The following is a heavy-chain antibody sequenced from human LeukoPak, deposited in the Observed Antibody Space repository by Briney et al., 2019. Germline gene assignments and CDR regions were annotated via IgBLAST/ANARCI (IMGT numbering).Heavy chain of an antibody. Sequence: SGPTLVKPTQTLTLTCTFSGFSLSTSGVGVGWIRQPPGKALEWLALIYWDDDKRYSPSLKSRLTITKDTSKNQVVLTMTNMDPVDTATYYCAHTTFFRYYGDYDMLYYFDYWGQGTLVTVSS. CDR3: AHTTFFRYYGDYDMLYYFDY. J-gene: IGHJ4*02. D-gene: IGHD4-17*01. CDR2: IYWDDDK. V-gene: IGHV2-5*02. CDR1: GFSLSTSGVG.